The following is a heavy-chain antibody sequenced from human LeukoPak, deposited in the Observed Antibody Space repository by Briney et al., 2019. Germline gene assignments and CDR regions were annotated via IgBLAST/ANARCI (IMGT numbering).Heavy chain of an antibody. CDR2: ISYSGTT. D-gene: IGHD5/OR15-5a*01. Sequence: PSETLSLTCTVSGGSISSFYWSWIRQPPGKGLEYIGYISYSGTTSYNPSLKSRVTISVDTSKNQFSFKLTSVTAADTAVYYCARDKGLPQAFDLWGQGTMVTVSS. CDR1: GGSISSFY. J-gene: IGHJ3*01. CDR3: ARDKGLPQAFDL. V-gene: IGHV4-59*01.